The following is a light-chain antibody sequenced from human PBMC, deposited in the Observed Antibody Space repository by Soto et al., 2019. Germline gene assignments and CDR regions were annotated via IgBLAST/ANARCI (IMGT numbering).Light chain of an antibody. CDR2: GAS. CDR3: QRYGSSPLIT. CDR1: QNIRNF. J-gene: IGKJ5*01. Sequence: DIQMTQSPSSLSASVGDRVTITCRASQNIRNFLNWYQQKPGKAPKLLIYGASSLESGVPPRFSGSGSGTDFTLTISRLEPEDFAVYFCQRYGSSPLITFGQGTRLEIK. V-gene: IGKV1-39*02.